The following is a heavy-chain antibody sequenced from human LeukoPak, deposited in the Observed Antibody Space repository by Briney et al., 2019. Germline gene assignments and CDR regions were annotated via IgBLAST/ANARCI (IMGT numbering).Heavy chain of an antibody. CDR2: INSNGNTI. V-gene: IGHV3-48*03. J-gene: IGHJ4*02. CDR1: GFTFSGYE. CDR3: VASSWAYYFDY. D-gene: IGHD6-13*01. Sequence: PGRSLRLSCAASGFTFSGYEMNWARQAPGRGLQWVSYINSNGNTIYYADSVKGRFTVSRDNAKNSLYLQMNSLRAEDTAVYYCVASSWAYYFDYWGQGTLVTVSS.